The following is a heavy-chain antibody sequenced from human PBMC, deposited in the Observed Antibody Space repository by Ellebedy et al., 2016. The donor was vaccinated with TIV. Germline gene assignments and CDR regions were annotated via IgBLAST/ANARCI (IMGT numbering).Heavy chain of an antibody. D-gene: IGHD4-17*01. J-gene: IGHJ5*02. CDR1: GFSFRSYW. Sequence: PGGSLRLSCAASGFSFRSYWMSWVRQAPGKGLEWVANIYQDGSEKYYVDSVEGRFTISRDNAKNVLYLEMKSLRAEDTAVYYCARRGSYGDYAVHVNSWFDRWGRGTLVSVSS. V-gene: IGHV3-7*01. CDR2: IYQDGSEK. CDR3: ARRGSYGDYAVHVNSWFDR.